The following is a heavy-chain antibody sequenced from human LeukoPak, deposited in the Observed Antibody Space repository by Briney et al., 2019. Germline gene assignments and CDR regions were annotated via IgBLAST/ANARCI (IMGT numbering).Heavy chain of an antibody. V-gene: IGHV3-74*01. CDR1: GFTFSTYW. CDR3: ARAPSEIGGYYPEYFRH. J-gene: IGHJ1*01. Sequence: GGSLRLSCAASGFTFSTYWMHWVRQALGKGLVWVSRIKSDGGTNYADSVKGRFTISRDNAKKTVSLQMNCLRPEDTGVYYCARAPSEIGGYYPEYFRHWGQGTLVTVSS. CDR2: IKSDGGT. D-gene: IGHD3-22*01.